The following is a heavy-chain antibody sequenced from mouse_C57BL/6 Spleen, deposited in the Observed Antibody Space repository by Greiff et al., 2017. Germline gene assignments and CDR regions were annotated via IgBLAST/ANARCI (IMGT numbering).Heavy chain of an antibody. Sequence: VQLQQSGAELVRPGASVKLSCTASGFNIKDYYMHWVKQRPEQGLEWIGRIEPEDGDTEYAPKFQGKATMTADTSSNTAYLQLSSLTSEDTAVYYCTTDYYGSRGWFAYWGQGTLVTVSA. J-gene: IGHJ3*01. CDR2: IEPEDGDT. CDR3: TTDYYGSRGWFAY. D-gene: IGHD1-1*01. CDR1: GFNIKDYY. V-gene: IGHV14-1*01.